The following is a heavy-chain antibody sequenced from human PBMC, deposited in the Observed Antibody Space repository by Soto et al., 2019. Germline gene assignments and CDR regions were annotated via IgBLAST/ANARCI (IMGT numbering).Heavy chain of an antibody. CDR1: GGSISSGGYS. Sequence: SETLSLTCAVSGGSISSGGYSWSWIRQPPGKGLEWIGYIYHSGSTYYNPSLKSRVTISVDRSKNQFSLKLSSVTAADTAVYYCARGFRDDFWSGYSESYFDYWGQGTLVTVSS. CDR2: IYHSGST. V-gene: IGHV4-30-2*01. D-gene: IGHD3-3*01. J-gene: IGHJ4*02. CDR3: ARGFRDDFWSGYSESYFDY.